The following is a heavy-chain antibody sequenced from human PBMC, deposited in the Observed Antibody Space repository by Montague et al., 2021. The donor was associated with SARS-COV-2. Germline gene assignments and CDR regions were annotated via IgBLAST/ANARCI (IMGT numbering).Heavy chain of an antibody. CDR1: GFSFIGYS. CDR3: AKGAFSYGINIMDS. CDR2: LRGSDGAT. D-gene: IGHD2-21*01. J-gene: IGHJ4*02. Sequence: YLRLSCAASGFSFIGYSMSWVRQTPGKGLELVSALRGSDGATFYADSVNGHFTISRDTSKNTLFLQMISLRADDSALYYCAKGAFSYGINIMDSWGQGTLVTVSS. V-gene: IGHV3-23*01.